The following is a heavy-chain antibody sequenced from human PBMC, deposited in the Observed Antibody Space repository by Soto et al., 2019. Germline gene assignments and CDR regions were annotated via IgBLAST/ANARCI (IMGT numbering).Heavy chain of an antibody. CDR3: ARGGSYYAH. Sequence: QVLLVQSGAEVKQPGASVRVSCKASGDTHTIYFIHWLRQAPGQGLEWMGWINSVSGGANYAPRFQGRVAMTRDRSSATGFMELSRLRSDDTAVYYCARGGSYYAHWGQGTLVTVSS. V-gene: IGHV1-2*02. D-gene: IGHD1-26*01. CDR1: GDTHTIYF. J-gene: IGHJ4*02. CDR2: INSVSGGA.